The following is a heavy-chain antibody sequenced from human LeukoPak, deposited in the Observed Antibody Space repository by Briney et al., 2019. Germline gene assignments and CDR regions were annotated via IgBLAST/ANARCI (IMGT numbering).Heavy chain of an antibody. CDR1: GFSVSSYS. Sequence: GGSLRLSCAGSGFSVSSYSVVWVRQAPGKGLERVSSITSSSSHIHYADSVKGRFTISRDNAKNSVYLQMDSLRAEDTAVYYCARVKTGATVTTFHYYCLDVWGVGTTVTVSS. V-gene: IGHV3-21*01. J-gene: IGHJ6*03. CDR2: ITSSSSHI. D-gene: IGHD4-11*01. CDR3: ARVKTGATVTTFHYYCLDV.